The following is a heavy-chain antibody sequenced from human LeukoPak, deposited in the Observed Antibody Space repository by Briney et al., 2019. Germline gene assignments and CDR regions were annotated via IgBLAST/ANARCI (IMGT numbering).Heavy chain of an antibody. CDR3: AREVVAAAGTVDY. CDR1: GGSISSSSYY. Sequence: SETLSLTCTVSGGSISSSSYYWGWIRQPPGKGLEWIGTVYYSGSTYYNPSLKTRVTISVDTSKNQFSLKLTSVTAADTAVYYCAREVVAAAGTVDYWGQGTLVTVSS. J-gene: IGHJ4*02. CDR2: VYYSGST. V-gene: IGHV4-39*07. D-gene: IGHD6-13*01.